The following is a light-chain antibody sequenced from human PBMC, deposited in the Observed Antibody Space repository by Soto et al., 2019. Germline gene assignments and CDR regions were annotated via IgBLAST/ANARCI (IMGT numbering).Light chain of an antibody. J-gene: IGKJ1*01. Sequence: EIVFTSFPGTPLLSTREKATPSCRASQSVSSSYLAWYQQKPGQAPRLLIYGASSRATGIPDRFSGSGSGTDFTLTISRLEPEDFAVYYCQQYGSSPRTFGQGTKVDIK. CDR3: QQYGSSPRT. CDR2: GAS. CDR1: QSVSSSY. V-gene: IGKV3-20*01.